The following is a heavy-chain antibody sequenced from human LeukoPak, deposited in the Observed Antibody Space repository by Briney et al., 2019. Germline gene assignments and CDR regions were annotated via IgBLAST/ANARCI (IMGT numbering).Heavy chain of an antibody. D-gene: IGHD2-2*01. CDR1: GFTFSSYS. CDR3: TRHRGVPAAIEDYYYMDV. J-gene: IGHJ6*03. CDR2: ISSSSSYI. Sequence: GGSLRLSCAASGFTFSSYSMNWVRQAPGKGLEWVSSISSSSSYIYYAGSVKGRFTISRDNAKNSLYLQMNSLRAEDTAVYYCTRHRGVPAAIEDYYYMDVWGKGTTVTVSS. V-gene: IGHV3-21*01.